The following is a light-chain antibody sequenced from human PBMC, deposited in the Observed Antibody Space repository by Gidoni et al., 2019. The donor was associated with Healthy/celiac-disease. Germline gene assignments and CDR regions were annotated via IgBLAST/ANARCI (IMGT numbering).Light chain of an antibody. CDR1: QDISNY. V-gene: IGKV1-33*01. J-gene: IGKJ4*01. Sequence: DIQMTQSPSSLSASVGDRVTITCQASQDISNYLNWYQQKPGKAPKLLIYDASNLETGVPSRFSGCGSGTDFTFSISSLQPEDIATYYCQQYDNLPLPFGGGTKVEIQ. CDR3: QQYDNLPLP. CDR2: DAS.